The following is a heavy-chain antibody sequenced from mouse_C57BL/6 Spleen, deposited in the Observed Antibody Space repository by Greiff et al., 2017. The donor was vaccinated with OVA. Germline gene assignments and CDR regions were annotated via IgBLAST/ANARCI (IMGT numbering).Heavy chain of an antibody. CDR3: AREGPYAMDY. Sequence: VQLQQSGPELVKPGASVKISCKASGYAFSSSWMNWVKQRPGKGLEWIGRIYPGDGDTNYNGKFKGKATLTADKSSSTAYMQLSSLTSEDSAVYFCAREGPYAMDYWGQGTSVTVSS. CDR1: GYAFSSSW. J-gene: IGHJ4*01. V-gene: IGHV1-82*01. CDR2: IYPGDGDT.